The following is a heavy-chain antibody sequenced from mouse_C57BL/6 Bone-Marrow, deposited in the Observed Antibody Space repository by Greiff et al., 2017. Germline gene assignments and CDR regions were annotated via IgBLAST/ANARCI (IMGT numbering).Heavy chain of an antibody. CDR3: TRDGGNSSY. CDR2: ISSGGDYL. J-gene: IGHJ3*01. CDR1: GFTFSSYA. D-gene: IGHD2-1*01. V-gene: IGHV5-9-1*02. Sequence: DVMLVESGEGLVKPGGSLKLSCAASGFTFSSYAMSWVRQTPEKRLEWVAYISSGGDYLYYADTVKGRFTISRDNARNTLYLQMSSLKAEDTARYYCTRDGGNSSYWGQGTLVTVSA.